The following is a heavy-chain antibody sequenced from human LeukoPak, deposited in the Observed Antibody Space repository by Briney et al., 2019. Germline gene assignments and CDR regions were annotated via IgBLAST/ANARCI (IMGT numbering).Heavy chain of an antibody. D-gene: IGHD1-26*01. CDR2: IIPIFGTA. CDR3: ARAPKWELNAFDI. J-gene: IGHJ3*02. V-gene: IGHV1-69*05. CDR1: GGNFSNYA. Sequence: ASVKVSCKGSGGNFSNYAISWVRQAPGQGLEWMGGIIPIFGTANYAQKFQGRVTITTDESTSTAYMELSSLRSEDTAVYYCARAPKWELNAFDIWGQGTMVTVSS.